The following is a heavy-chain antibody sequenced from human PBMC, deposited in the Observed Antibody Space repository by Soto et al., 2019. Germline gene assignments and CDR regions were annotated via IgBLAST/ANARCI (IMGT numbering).Heavy chain of an antibody. V-gene: IGHV3-15*07. CDR1: GFTFSNPW. J-gene: IGHJ4*02. CDR3: TTMGRNDDLDY. CDR2: IKSKTDGGTT. Sequence: EVPLVESGGGLVKPGGSLRLSCAGSGFTFSNPWMNWVRQAPGKGLEWVGRIKSKTDGGTTDYAAPVKDRFSISRDDSKNTLFLQMNSLKAEDTGVYYCTTMGRNDDLDYWGRGTLVTVSS. D-gene: IGHD1-1*01.